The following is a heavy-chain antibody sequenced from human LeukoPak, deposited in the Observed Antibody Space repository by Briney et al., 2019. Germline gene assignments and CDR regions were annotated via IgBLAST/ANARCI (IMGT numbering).Heavy chain of an antibody. CDR2: MNPNSGNT. D-gene: IGHD6-19*01. V-gene: IGHV1-8*01. Sequence: ASVKVSCKASGYTFTSYDINWVRQATGQGLEWMGWMNPNSGNTGYAQKFQGRVTMTRNTSISTAYMELSSLRSEDTAVYYCATSLTPSGWYRSLTPYYYYYRDVWGKGTTVTVSS. CDR3: ATSLTPSGWYRSLTPYYYYYRDV. CDR1: GYTFTSYD. J-gene: IGHJ6*03.